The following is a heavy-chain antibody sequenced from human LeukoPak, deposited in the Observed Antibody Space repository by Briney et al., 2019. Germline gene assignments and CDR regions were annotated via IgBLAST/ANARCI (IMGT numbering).Heavy chain of an antibody. D-gene: IGHD2-2*01. CDR2: ISSSSSTI. V-gene: IGHV3-48*02. Sequence: GGSLRLSCAASGLTVSSYSMNWVRQAPGKGLEWVSYISSSSSTIYYADSVKGRFTISRDNAKNSLYLQMNSLRDEDTAVYYCAKDLGPAAIGYYYGMDVWGQGTTVTVSS. CDR1: GLTVSSYS. J-gene: IGHJ6*02. CDR3: AKDLGPAAIGYYYGMDV.